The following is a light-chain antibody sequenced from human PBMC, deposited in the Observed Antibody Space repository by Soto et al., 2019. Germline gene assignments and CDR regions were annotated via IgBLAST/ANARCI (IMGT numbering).Light chain of an antibody. CDR2: AAS. J-gene: IGKJ1*01. CDR1: QSISRN. V-gene: IGKV3-15*01. Sequence: EIVMTQSPATLSVSPGERATLSCRASQSISRNLAWYQQKPGQAPRLLIYAASTRATGLPARFSGSGSGTEFTLTISSLQSEDFAVYSCQQYNNWPLTFGQGTQVDIK. CDR3: QQYNNWPLT.